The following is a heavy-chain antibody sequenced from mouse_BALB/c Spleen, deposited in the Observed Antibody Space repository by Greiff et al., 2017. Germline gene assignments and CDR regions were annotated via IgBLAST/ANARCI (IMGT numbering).Heavy chain of an antibody. CDR1: GFTFSSYG. D-gene: IGHD2-14*01. V-gene: IGHV5-6*01. Sequence: EVQRVESGGDLVKPGGSLKLSCAASGFTFSSYGMSWVRQTPDKRLEWVATISSGGSYTYYPDSVKGRFTISRDNAKNTLYLQMSSLKSEDTAMYYCARRGQVRRGYAMDYWSQGTSVTVSS. J-gene: IGHJ4*01. CDR2: ISSGGSYT. CDR3: ARRGQVRRGYAMDY.